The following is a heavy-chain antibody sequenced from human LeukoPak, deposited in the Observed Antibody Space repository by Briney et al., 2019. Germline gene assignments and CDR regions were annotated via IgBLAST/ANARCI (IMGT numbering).Heavy chain of an antibody. CDR1: GYTFTTYY. D-gene: IGHD6-19*01. Sequence: ASVKVSCKASGYTFTTYYMHWVRQAPGQGLEWMGIINPSGGSTGYAQKFQGRVTITRNTSISTAYMELSSLRSEDTAVYYCARAVDPAYSSGWYGGAFDIWGQGTMVTVSS. CDR2: INPSGGST. J-gene: IGHJ3*02. V-gene: IGHV1-46*01. CDR3: ARAVDPAYSSGWYGGAFDI.